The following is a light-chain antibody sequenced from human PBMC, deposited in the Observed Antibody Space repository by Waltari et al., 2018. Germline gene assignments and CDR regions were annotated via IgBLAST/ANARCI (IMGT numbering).Light chain of an antibody. CDR1: SSNIGSNT. Sequence: QSVLTQPPSASGTPGQRVTISCSGSSSNIGSNTVNWYQQIPGTAPKLLIYSNNQRPSGSPDRFSGSKSGTSASLAISGLQSEDEADYYCAAWDDSLNGRVFGGGTKLTVL. J-gene: IGLJ3*02. CDR2: SNN. V-gene: IGLV1-44*01. CDR3: AAWDDSLNGRV.